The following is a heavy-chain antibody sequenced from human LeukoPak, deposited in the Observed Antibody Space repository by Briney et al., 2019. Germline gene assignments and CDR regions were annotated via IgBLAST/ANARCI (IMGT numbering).Heavy chain of an antibody. Sequence: RRASVKVSCKASGYTFTSYGISWVRQAPGQGLEWMGWISAYNGNTNYAQKLQGRVTMTTDTSTSTAYMELRSLRSDDTAVYYCARDSSSWSEFDYWGQGTLVTVSS. CDR3: ARDSSSWSEFDY. CDR1: GYTFTSYG. J-gene: IGHJ4*02. D-gene: IGHD6-13*01. CDR2: ISAYNGNT. V-gene: IGHV1-18*01.